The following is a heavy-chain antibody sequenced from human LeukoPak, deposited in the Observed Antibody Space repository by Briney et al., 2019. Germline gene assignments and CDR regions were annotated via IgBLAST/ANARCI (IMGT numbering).Heavy chain of an antibody. D-gene: IGHD3-16*01. CDR3: ARDLRGEVDY. CDR1: GFTFSSYS. Sequence: AGGSLRLSCAASGFTFSSYSMNWVRQAPGKGLEWVSSISSSSSYIYYADSVKGRFTISRDNAKNSLYLQMNSLRAEDTAVYYCARDLRGEVDYWGQGTLVTVSS. J-gene: IGHJ4*02. V-gene: IGHV3-21*01. CDR2: ISSSSSYI.